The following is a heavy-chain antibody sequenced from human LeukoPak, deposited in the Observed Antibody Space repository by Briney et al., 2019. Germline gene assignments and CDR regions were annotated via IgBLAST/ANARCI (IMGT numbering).Heavy chain of an antibody. CDR2: ISGSGGST. J-gene: IGHJ4*02. CDR3: AKGEGGGSSWDDNHFDY. CDR1: GFTFSSYA. D-gene: IGHD6-13*01. Sequence: GGSLRLSCAASGFTFSSYAMSWFRQAPGKGLEWVSAISGSGGSTYYADSVKGRFTISRDNSKNTLYLQMNSLRAEDTAVYYCAKGEGGGSSWDDNHFDYWGQGTLVTVSS. V-gene: IGHV3-23*01.